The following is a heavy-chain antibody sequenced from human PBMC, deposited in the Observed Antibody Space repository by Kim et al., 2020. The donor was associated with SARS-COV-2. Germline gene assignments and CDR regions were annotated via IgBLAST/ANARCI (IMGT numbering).Heavy chain of an antibody. CDR1: GYTFTSYG. V-gene: IGHV1-18*01. CDR3: ARAGAYYDILTGYSHYYYYGMDV. Sequence: ASVKVSCKASGYTFTSYGISWVRQAPGQGLEWMGWISAYNGNTNYAQKLQGRVTMTIDTSTSTAYMELRSLRSDDTAVYYCARAGAYYDILTGYSHYYYYGMDVWGQGTTVTVSS. CDR2: ISAYNGNT. D-gene: IGHD3-9*01. J-gene: IGHJ6*02.